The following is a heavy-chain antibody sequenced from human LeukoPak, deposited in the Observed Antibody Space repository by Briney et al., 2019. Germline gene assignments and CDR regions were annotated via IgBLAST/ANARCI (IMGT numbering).Heavy chain of an antibody. CDR3: ARERWHCRVNCYSVYYYALDV. J-gene: IGHJ6*02. CDR2: INPGSGDT. V-gene: IGHV1-3*01. D-gene: IGHD2-15*01. Sequence: ASVKVSCKGSGYTFTNYAAHWVRQAPGQRLEWLGWINPGSGDTKYSQNFQGRVTVTSDTSAATAYVELNSLTSEDTAVYYCARERWHCRVNCYSVYYYALDVWGQGTTVTVSS. CDR1: GYTFTNYA.